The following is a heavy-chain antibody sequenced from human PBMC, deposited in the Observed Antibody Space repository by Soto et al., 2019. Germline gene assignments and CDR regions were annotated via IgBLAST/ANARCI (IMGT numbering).Heavy chain of an antibody. V-gene: IGHV3-73*02. CDR3: THDKWELNAFDI. D-gene: IGHD1-26*01. CDR2: IRSKANSYAT. Sequence: EVQLVESGGGLVQPGGSLKLSCAASAFTFSGSAIHWVRQASGKGLEWVGRIRSKANSYATAYAVSVKGRFTISRDDLKNTAYLQMNSLKTDDTAVYYCTHDKWELNAFDIWGQGTMVTVSS. CDR1: AFTFSGSA. J-gene: IGHJ3*02.